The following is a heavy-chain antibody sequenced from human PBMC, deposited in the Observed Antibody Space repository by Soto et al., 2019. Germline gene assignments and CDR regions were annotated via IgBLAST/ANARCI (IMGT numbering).Heavy chain of an antibody. CDR1: GGSISSGGYY. D-gene: IGHD2-2*01. CDR2: IYYSGST. CDR3: ARVYCSSTSCYLNWFDP. J-gene: IGHJ5*02. Sequence: SETLSLTCTVSGGSISSGGYYWSWIRQHPGKGLEWIGYIYYSGSTYYNPSLKSRVTISVDTSKNQFSLKLSSVTAADTAVYYCARVYCSSTSCYLNWFDPWGQGTLVTVSS. V-gene: IGHV4-31*03.